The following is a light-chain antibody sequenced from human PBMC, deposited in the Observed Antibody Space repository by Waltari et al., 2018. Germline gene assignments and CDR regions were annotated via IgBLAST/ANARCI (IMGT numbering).Light chain of an antibody. CDR3: ATWDDSLNGVV. Sequence: QSVLAQPTSASGTPGQGVTLSCYGRGSNTGINPVIWYQQLPGTAPKPLIFFNKRRPSGVPDRFSGSKSGTSASLAISGLQSEDEADYYCATWDDSLNGVVFGGGTKVTVL. CDR2: FNK. CDR1: GSNTGINP. J-gene: IGLJ3*02. V-gene: IGLV1-44*01.